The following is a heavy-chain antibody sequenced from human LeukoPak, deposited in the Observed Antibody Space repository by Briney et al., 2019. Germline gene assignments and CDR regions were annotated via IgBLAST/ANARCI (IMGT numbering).Heavy chain of an antibody. Sequence: PGRSLRLSCAASGFTFDDYAMHWVRQALGKGLEWVSGISWNSGSIGYADSVKGRFTISRDNAKNTVYLQMNSLRAEDTAVYYCARGRAGYSYGLDWGQGTLVTVSS. J-gene: IGHJ4*02. CDR1: GFTFDDYA. CDR3: ARGRAGYSYGLD. V-gene: IGHV3-9*01. CDR2: ISWNSGSI. D-gene: IGHD5-18*01.